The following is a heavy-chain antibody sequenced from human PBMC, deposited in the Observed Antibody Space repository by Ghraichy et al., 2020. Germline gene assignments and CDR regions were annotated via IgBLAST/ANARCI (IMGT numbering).Heavy chain of an antibody. D-gene: IGHD6-19*01. CDR2: IYPADSDT. Sequence: GESLNISCEGSGYSFTSYWIAWVRQMPRKGLEWMGIIYPADSDTRYSPSFQGQVTISADKSISTAYLQWSSLKAPDSAVYFCARAGPEAGRSFRAFSFDYWGQGTLVTVSS. J-gene: IGHJ4*02. CDR1: GYSFTSYW. CDR3: ARAGPEAGRSFRAFSFDY. V-gene: IGHV5-51*01.